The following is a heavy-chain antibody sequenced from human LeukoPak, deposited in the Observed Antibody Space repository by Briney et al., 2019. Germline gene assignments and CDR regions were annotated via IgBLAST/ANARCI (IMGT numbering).Heavy chain of an antibody. CDR1: GFTFSDYY. J-gene: IGHJ4*02. Sequence: PGGSLRLSCAASGFTFSDYYMSWIRQAPGKGLEWVSYISSSGSSIYYADSVKGRFTISRDNAKNSVYLQMNSLRAEDTAIYYCAKAFGSIDPFEYWGQGTLVTVSS. CDR2: ISSSGSSI. CDR3: AKAFGSIDPFEY. V-gene: IGHV3-11*01. D-gene: IGHD2-15*01.